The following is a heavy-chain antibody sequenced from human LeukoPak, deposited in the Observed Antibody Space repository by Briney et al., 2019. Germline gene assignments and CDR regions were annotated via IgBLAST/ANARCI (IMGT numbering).Heavy chain of an antibody. CDR1: GFTFSTYA. CDR3: AASLDLAVYGIDY. V-gene: IGHV3-23*01. J-gene: IGHJ4*02. CDR2: ISGDGGST. D-gene: IGHD2-8*02. Sequence: GSLRLSCAASGFTFSTYAMSWVRQAPGQGLEWVSSISGDGGSTYYADSVKGRLTISRDCSKNTVYLQMNSLRAEDTALYYCAASLDLAVYGIDYWGQGTLVTVSS.